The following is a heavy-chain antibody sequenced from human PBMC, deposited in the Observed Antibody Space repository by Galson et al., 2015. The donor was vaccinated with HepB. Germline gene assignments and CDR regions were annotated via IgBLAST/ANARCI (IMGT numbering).Heavy chain of an antibody. V-gene: IGHV3-48*04. CDR2: IDSSSSTT. CDR1: RLSFSAYS. CDR3: VRESSGRGQPDY. Sequence: SLRLSCAASRLSFSAYSMNWVRRAPGKGLEWISYIDSSSSTTYYADSVKGRFTISRDNAKSSLYLQMNSLRAEDTAIYYCVRESSGRGQPDYWGQGAQVTVSS. J-gene: IGHJ4*02. D-gene: IGHD3-22*01.